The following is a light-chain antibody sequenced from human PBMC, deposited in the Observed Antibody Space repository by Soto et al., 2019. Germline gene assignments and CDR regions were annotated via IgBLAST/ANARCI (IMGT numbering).Light chain of an antibody. CDR1: QSVGAW. V-gene: IGKV1-5*01. Sequence: DIQMTQSPSTLSASVGDRVTITCRASQSVGAWLAWYQQKPGKAPKFLIYDASNLESGVPSRFSGSGSGTEFTLTISSLQPDDFATYYCQEYNSYSWTFGQGTKVVIK. CDR2: DAS. J-gene: IGKJ1*01. CDR3: QEYNSYSWT.